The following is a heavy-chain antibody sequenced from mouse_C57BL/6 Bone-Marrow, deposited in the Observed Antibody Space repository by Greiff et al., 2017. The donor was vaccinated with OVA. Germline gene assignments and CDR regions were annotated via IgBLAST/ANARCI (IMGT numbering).Heavy chain of an antibody. V-gene: IGHV1-55*01. CDR3: ARRYYGSSWYFDV. D-gene: IGHD1-1*01. J-gene: IGHJ1*03. CDR1: GYTFTSYW. CDR2: IYPGSGST. Sequence: QVQLQQPGAELVKPGASVKMSCKASGYTFTSYWITWVKQRPGQGLEWIGDIYPGSGSTNYNEKFKSKATLTVDTSSSTAYMQLRSLTSEDSAVYYGARRYYGSSWYFDVWGTGTTVTVSS.